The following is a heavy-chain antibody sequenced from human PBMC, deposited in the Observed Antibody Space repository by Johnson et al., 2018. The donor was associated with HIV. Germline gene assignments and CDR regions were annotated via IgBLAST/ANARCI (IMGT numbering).Heavy chain of an antibody. CDR2: ISYDGSNK. CDR3: AKAIVAAFGDSRGAFEI. D-gene: IGHD2-21*01. Sequence: QVQLVESGGGVVQPGRSLRLSCAASGFTFSSYAMHWVRQAPGKGLEWVAVISYDGSNKYYADSVKGRFTISRDNSKNSLILHINSLRAEDTALYYCAKAIVAAFGDSRGAFEIWGQGTTVTVSS. CDR1: GFTFSSYA. J-gene: IGHJ3*02. V-gene: IGHV3-30-3*01.